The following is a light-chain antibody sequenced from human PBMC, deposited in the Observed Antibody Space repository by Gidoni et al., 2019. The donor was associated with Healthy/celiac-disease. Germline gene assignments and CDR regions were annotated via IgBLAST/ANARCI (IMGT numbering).Light chain of an antibody. Sequence: EIVMTPSPATLSVSPGERATLSCRASQSVSSNLAWYQQKPGQAPRHLIYGASTRATGIPARFSGSGSGTEFTLTISSLQSEDFAVYYCQQYNNWPYTFGQGTKLEIK. CDR3: QQYNNWPYT. J-gene: IGKJ2*01. V-gene: IGKV3-15*01. CDR1: QSVSSN. CDR2: GAS.